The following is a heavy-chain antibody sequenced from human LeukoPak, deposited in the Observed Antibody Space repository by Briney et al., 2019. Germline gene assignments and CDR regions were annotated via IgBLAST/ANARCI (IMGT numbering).Heavy chain of an antibody. CDR3: ARAYYDILTGPADDAFDI. D-gene: IGHD3-9*01. CDR2: IWFDGSNK. J-gene: IGHJ3*02. CDR1: GFTFSRYG. V-gene: IGHV3-33*01. Sequence: GGSLRLSCAASGFTFSRYGMHWVRQAPGKGLQWLAVIWFDGSNKYYADSVKGRFTISRDNSKNRLYLQMNSLRVEDTAAYYCARAYYDILTGPADDAFDIWGQGTMVTVSS.